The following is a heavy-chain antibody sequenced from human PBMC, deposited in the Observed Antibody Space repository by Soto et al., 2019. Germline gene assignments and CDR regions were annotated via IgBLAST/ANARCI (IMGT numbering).Heavy chain of an antibody. CDR1: GLRFGEDA. Sequence: PGGSLRLSCAASGLRFGEDAMQWVRQAPGKGLEWVAVITYDGSTKFYADSVRGRFTISRDNSKSTLYLQMASLISKDTAVYYCARDVGTQMDFWSTSGMDVWGQGTTVTVSS. J-gene: IGHJ6*02. V-gene: IGHV3-30-3*01. CDR3: ARDVGTQMDFWSTSGMDV. D-gene: IGHD3-3*01. CDR2: ITYDGSTK.